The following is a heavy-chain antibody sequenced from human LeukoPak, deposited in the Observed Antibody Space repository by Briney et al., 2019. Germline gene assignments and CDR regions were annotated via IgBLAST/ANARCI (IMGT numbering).Heavy chain of an antibody. J-gene: IGHJ4*02. D-gene: IGHD1-14*01. V-gene: IGHV3-7*01. CDR2: IKQDGSDK. Sequence: GDSLRLSCTASGFTFTKYWMTWVRQAPGKGLEWVGNIKQDGSDKNYMDSVKGRFTISRDNTKNSVYLQMSSLRAEDTAVYYCAREVWGPEYWGQGTLVTVSS. CDR3: AREVWGPEY. CDR1: GFTFTKYW.